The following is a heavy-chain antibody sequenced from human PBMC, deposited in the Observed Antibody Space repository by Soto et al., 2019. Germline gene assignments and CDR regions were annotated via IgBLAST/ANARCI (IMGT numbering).Heavy chain of an antibody. D-gene: IGHD1-1*01. Sequence: QITLKESAPTRVKPTQTLTLTCTFSGFSLTSRPMGVGWIRQPPGKALEWLAFIYWDDDKRYSPSLRSRLTITXXTXGXXVVLTMTNIDHVDTATYHCAHRLSGYNWNGGYFDYWGQGALVTVSS. J-gene: IGHJ4*02. CDR1: GFSLTSRPMG. CDR2: IYWDDDK. CDR3: AHRLSGYNWNGGYFDY. V-gene: IGHV2-5*02.